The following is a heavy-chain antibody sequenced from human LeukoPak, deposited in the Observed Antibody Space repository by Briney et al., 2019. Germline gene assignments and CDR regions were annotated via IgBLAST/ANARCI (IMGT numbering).Heavy chain of an antibody. V-gene: IGHV3-30*02. CDR1: GFTFSSYG. J-gene: IGHJ4*02. CDR3: DRSAAGSLYYFDY. D-gene: IGHD6-13*01. CDR2: IRYDGSNK. Sequence: GGSLRLSCAASGFTFSSYGMHWVRQAPGKGLKWVAFIRYDGSNKYYADSVKGRFTISRDNSKNTLYLQMNSLRAEDTAVYYCDRSAAGSLYYFDYWGQGTLVTVSS.